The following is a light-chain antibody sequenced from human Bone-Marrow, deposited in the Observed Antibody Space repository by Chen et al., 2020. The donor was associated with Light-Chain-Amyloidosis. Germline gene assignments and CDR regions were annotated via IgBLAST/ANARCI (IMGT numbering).Light chain of an antibody. V-gene: IGLV2-14*01. Sequence: SALTQPASVSGSPGPSITISCTGTSSDVGGDNHVSWYQQHPDKAPKLMIYEVTNRPSWVPDRFSGSKSDNTASLTISGLQTEDEADYCCSSYTITNTLVFGSGTRVTVL. J-gene: IGLJ1*01. CDR1: SSDVGGDNH. CDR3: SSYTITNTLV. CDR2: EVT.